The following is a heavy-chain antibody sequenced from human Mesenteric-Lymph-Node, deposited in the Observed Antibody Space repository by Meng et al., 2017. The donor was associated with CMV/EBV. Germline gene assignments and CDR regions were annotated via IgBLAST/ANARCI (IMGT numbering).Heavy chain of an antibody. CDR1: GGYISRGGYA. D-gene: IGHD5-24*01. Sequence: AGAGGYISRGGYAWSWIRQPPGKGLEWIGYIYHSGSTYYNPSLKSRVTISVDRSKNQFSLKLSSVTAADTAVYYCARVGYRTTYFDYWGQGTLVTVSS. V-gene: IGHV4-30-2*01. CDR2: IYHSGST. J-gene: IGHJ4*02. CDR3: ARVGYRTTYFDY.